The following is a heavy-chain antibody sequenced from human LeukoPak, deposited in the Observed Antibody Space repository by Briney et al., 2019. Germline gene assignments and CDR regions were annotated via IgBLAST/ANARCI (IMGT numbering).Heavy chain of an antibody. CDR3: ARVRFYDGSPGFDN. D-gene: IGHD3-10*01. V-gene: IGHV4-30-2*01. J-gene: IGHJ4*02. CDR1: GGSIGSGSYF. Sequence: PSETLSLTCTVSGGSIGSGSYFWTWIRQPPGKGLAWIGYIYHSGRTYYNPSLKSRVTISMDRSKNQFSLQVNSVTAADTAVYYCARVRFYDGSPGFDNWGQGTLVTVSS. CDR2: IYHSGRT.